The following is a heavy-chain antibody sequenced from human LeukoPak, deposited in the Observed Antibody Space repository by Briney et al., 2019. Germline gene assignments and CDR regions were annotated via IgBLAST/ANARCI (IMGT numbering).Heavy chain of an antibody. CDR2: IYYSGST. Sequence: SETLSLTCAVSGYSISSGYYWGWIRQPPGKGLEWIGYIYYSGSTNYNPSLKSRVTISVDTSKNQFSLRLSSVTAADTAVYYCARGGNYGDYVDYWGQGTLVTVSS. J-gene: IGHJ4*02. V-gene: IGHV4-61*01. D-gene: IGHD4-17*01. CDR1: GYSISSGYY. CDR3: ARGGNYGDYVDY.